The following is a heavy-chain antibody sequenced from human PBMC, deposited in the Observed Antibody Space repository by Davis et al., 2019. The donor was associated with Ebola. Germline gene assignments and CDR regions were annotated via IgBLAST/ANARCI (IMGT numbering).Heavy chain of an antibody. CDR3: AKSSGWFYPFDY. D-gene: IGHD6-19*01. Sequence: AASVKVSCKASGGTFSSYAISWVRQAPGQGLEWMGWISAYNGNTNYAQKLQGRVTMTTDTSTSTAYMELRSLRSDDTAVYYCAKSSGWFYPFDYWGQGTLVTVSS. V-gene: IGHV1-18*01. J-gene: IGHJ4*02. CDR2: ISAYNGNT. CDR1: GGTFSSYA.